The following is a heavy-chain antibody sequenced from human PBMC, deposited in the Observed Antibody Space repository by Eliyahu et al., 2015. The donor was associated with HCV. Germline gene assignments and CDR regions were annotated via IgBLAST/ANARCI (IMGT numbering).Heavy chain of an antibody. J-gene: IGHJ4*02. Sequence: EVQLVESGGGLVXPGGSLRXSCAASGXTFNXYWMSWVRQAPGKGLEWVXNIKQDGSEKYYVDSVKGRFTISRDNAKNSLYLQMNSLRAEDTAVYYCARDQVGGWYAGDYWGQGTLVTVSS. CDR3: ARDQVGGWYAGDY. CDR2: IKQDGSEK. V-gene: IGHV3-7*01. CDR1: GXTFNXYW. D-gene: IGHD6-19*01.